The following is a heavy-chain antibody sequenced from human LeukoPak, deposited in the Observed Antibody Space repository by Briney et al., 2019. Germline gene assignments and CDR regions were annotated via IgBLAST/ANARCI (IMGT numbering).Heavy chain of an antibody. CDR3: ARDLVGATIGY. CDR1: GGSFSGHY. D-gene: IGHD1-26*01. CDR2: INHSGST. J-gene: IGHJ4*02. V-gene: IGHV4-34*01. Sequence: PSETLSLTCAVYGGSFSGHYWSWIRQPPGKGLEWVGEINHSGSTNYNPSLKSRVTISVDTSKNQFSLKLSSVTAADTAVYYCARDLVGATIGYWGQGTLVTVSS.